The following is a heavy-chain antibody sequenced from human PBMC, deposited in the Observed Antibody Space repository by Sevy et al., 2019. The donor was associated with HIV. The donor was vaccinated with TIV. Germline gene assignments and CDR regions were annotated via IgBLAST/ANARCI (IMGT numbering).Heavy chain of an antibody. Sequence: SETLSLTCSVSGDSIRNFYRSWIRQPPGKGLEWIGYSYYSGSTNYNPSLKSRVTISVDTSKNQFSLKLRSVTAADTAVYYCARASPEHYYGMDVWGQWTTVTVSS. CDR2: SYYSGST. CDR3: ARASPEHYYGMDV. J-gene: IGHJ6*02. D-gene: IGHD1-26*01. V-gene: IGHV4-59*01. CDR1: GDSIRNFY.